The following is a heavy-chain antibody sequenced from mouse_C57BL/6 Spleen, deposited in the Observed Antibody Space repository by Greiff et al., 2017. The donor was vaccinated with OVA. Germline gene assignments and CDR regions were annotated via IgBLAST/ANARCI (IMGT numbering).Heavy chain of an antibody. D-gene: IGHD3-2*02. CDR3: TRSTAQATFAWFAY. Sequence: VQLQQSGTVLARPGASVKMSCKTSGYTFTSYWMHWVKQRPGQGLDWIGAIYPGNSDTSYNQKFKGKAKLTAVTSASTAYMELSSLTNEDSAVYYCTRSTAQATFAWFAYWGQGTLVTVSA. J-gene: IGHJ3*01. V-gene: IGHV1-5*01. CDR1: GYTFTSYW. CDR2: IYPGNSDT.